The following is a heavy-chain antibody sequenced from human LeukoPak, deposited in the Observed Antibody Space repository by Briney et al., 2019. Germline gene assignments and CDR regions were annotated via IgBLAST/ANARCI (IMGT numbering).Heavy chain of an antibody. V-gene: IGHV3-74*01. J-gene: IGHJ4*02. CDR2: IKSDGSST. CDR1: GFTFSSYW. Sequence: GGSLRLSCAASGFTFSSYWMHWVRQAPGRGLVWVSRIKSDGSSTSYADSVKGRFTISRDNAKNTLYLQMNSLRAEDRAVYYCARERKYDSNFDYWGQGTLVTVSS. CDR3: ARERKYDSNFDY. D-gene: IGHD1-1*01.